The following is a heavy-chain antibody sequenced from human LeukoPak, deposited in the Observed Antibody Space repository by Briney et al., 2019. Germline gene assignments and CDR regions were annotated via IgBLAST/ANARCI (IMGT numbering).Heavy chain of an antibody. CDR3: AKDLRGWTVTTRGGAFDI. CDR1: GFTFSSYA. J-gene: IGHJ3*02. V-gene: IGHV3-23*01. D-gene: IGHD4-17*01. CDR2: ISGSGGST. Sequence: PGGSLRLSCAASGFTFSSYAMSWVRQAPGKGLEWVSAISGSGGSTYYADSVKGRFTISRDNSKNTLYLQMNSLRAEDTAVYYCAKDLRGWTVTTRGGAFDIWGQGTMVTVSS.